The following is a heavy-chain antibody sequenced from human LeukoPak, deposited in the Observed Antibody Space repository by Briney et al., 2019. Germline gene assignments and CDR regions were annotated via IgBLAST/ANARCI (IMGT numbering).Heavy chain of an antibody. Sequence: GGSLRLSCAASGFTFSDYYMSWIRQAPGNGLEWLSYISSSGSTIYYADSVKGRLTISRDNAKNSLYLQMNSLRAEDTAVYYCARDLYGIPMLRDHFSWGQGTLVTVSS. J-gene: IGHJ4*02. D-gene: IGHD3-10*01. V-gene: IGHV3-11*04. CDR2: ISSSGSTI. CDR1: GFTFSDYY. CDR3: ARDLYGIPMLRDHFS.